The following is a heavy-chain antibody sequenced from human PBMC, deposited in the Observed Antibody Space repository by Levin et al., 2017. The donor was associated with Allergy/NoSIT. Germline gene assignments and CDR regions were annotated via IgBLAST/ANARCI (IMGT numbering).Heavy chain of an antibody. J-gene: IGHJ6*02. D-gene: IGHD3-10*01. V-gene: IGHV4-31*03. CDR1: GDFFSAGGGDFY. CDR2: IHHSGNA. Sequence: SETLSLTCTVSGDFFSAGGGDFYWSWVRQRPGKGLEWIGFIHHSGNAYYNPSLKSRLTMSSDTSKRQFSLRLTSVTVADTAVYYCARDECAWFGECYGMDVWGQGTTVTVSS. CDR3: ARDECAWFGECYGMDV.